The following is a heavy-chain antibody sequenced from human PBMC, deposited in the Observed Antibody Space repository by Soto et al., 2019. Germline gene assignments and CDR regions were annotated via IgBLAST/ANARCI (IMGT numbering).Heavy chain of an antibody. Sequence: QVQLQQWGAGLLKPSETLSLTCAVYGGSVNSGNYYWSWIRQPPGKGLEWIGEMSHSGGTHFTPSLKSRVIISVDTSKNQFSLKMSSVTAADTALYYCARVERGTATTVVDAFDIWGPGTLVTVSS. J-gene: IGHJ3*02. CDR3: ARVERGTATTVVDAFDI. D-gene: IGHD1-1*01. CDR1: GGSVNSGNYY. V-gene: IGHV4-34*01. CDR2: MSHSGGT.